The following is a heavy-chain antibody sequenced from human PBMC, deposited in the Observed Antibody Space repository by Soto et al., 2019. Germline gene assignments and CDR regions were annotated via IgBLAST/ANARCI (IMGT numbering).Heavy chain of an antibody. CDR2: IDWDDDK. J-gene: IGHJ4*02. CDR3: ARTAGYYRGRQFDY. D-gene: IGHD3-10*01. Sequence: SGPTLVNPTQTLTLTCTFSGFSLGTTGMRVSWIRQPPGKALEWLARIDWDDDKFYSTSLKTRLTISKDTSKNQVVIRMTNMDPADTATYYCARTAGYYRGRQFDYWGQGTLVTVSS. CDR1: GFSLGTTGMR. V-gene: IGHV2-70*04.